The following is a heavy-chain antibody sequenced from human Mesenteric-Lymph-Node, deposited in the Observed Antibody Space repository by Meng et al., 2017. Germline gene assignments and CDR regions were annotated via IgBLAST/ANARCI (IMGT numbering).Heavy chain of an antibody. CDR2: ISSSGSTI. D-gene: IGHD1-26*01. CDR1: GFTFSSYS. V-gene: IGHV3-48*04. Sequence: GESLKISCAASGFTFSSYSMNWVRQAPGKGLEWVSYISSSGSTIYYADSVKGRFTISRDNAKNSLYLQMNSLRAEDTAVYYCARALVVGATYYYGMDVWGQGTTVTVSS. CDR3: ARALVVGATYYYGMDV. J-gene: IGHJ6*02.